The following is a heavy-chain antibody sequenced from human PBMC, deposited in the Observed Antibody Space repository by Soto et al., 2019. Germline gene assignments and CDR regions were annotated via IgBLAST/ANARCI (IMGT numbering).Heavy chain of an antibody. Sequence: PSETLSLTCTVSGGSISSGGYSWSWIRQPPGKGLEWIGYIYYSGSTYYNPSLKSRVTISVDTSKNQFSLKLSSVTAADTAVYYCARITMVRGVIILRKNGMDVWGQGTTVTVS. D-gene: IGHD3-10*01. J-gene: IGHJ6*02. CDR2: IYYSGST. CDR3: ARITMVRGVIILRKNGMDV. CDR1: GGSISSGGYS. V-gene: IGHV4-30-2*03.